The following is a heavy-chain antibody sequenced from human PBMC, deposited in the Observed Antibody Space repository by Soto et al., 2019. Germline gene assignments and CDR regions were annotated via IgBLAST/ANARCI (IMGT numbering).Heavy chain of an antibody. V-gene: IGHV1-69*06. CDR2: NIPMSGRP. J-gene: IGHJ5*02. Sequence: QVQLVQSGAEVKTPGSSVKVSCKASGGTFNSFSIDWVRQAPGQGLEWLGGNIPMSGRPNYAPRFQARVTFSADKSTNSVYVELNRLTHEDTAVYYCTRRGRQSANWFDPWGQGTLVTVSS. CDR3: TRRGRQSANWFDP. CDR1: GGTFNSFS.